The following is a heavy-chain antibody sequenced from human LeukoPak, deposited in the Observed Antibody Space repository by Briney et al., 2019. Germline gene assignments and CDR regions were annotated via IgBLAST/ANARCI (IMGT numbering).Heavy chain of an antibody. CDR1: GGTFSNYA. J-gene: IGHJ4*02. V-gene: IGHV1-69*06. CDR3: ALGLGIAAAELDY. D-gene: IGHD6-13*01. Sequence: ASVKVSCKASGGTFSNYAISWVRQVPGQGLEWMGGIIPMFGTANYAQKVQGRVTITADKSTNTAYMELSSLTSEDTAVYYCALGLGIAAAELDYWGQGTLVTVSS. CDR2: IIPMFGTA.